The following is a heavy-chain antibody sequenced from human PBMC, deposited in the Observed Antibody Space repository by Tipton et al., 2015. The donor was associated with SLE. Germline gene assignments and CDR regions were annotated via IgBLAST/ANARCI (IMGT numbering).Heavy chain of an antibody. J-gene: IGHJ6*03. CDR3: ARSYGGVDYYYYYMDI. CDR2: IYDSGTA. D-gene: IGHD4-23*01. V-gene: IGHV4-59*01. Sequence: TLSLTCTVSGDSMSRYYWSWIRQPPGKGLEWIGYIYDSGTANSNPSLKGRVTTSVDTSRNQFSLRMNSVTAADTAVYYCARSYGGVDYYYYYMDIWGKGISVTVSS. CDR1: GDSMSRYY.